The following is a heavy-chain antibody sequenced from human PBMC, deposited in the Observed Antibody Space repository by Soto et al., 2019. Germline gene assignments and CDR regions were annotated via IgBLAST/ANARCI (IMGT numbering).Heavy chain of an antibody. J-gene: IGHJ4*02. D-gene: IGHD3-22*01. CDR3: ARGAVVNFDS. Sequence: SETLSLTCAVYGGSFSGYYWSWIRQPPGKGLEWIGEINHSGSTNYNPSLKSRVAISVDTSKNQFSLKLTSVTAADTAVYYCARGAVVNFDSWGQGTLVTVSS. CDR1: GGSFSGYY. CDR2: INHSGST. V-gene: IGHV4-34*01.